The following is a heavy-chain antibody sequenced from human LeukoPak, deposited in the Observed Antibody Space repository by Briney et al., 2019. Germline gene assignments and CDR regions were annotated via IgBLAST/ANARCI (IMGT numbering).Heavy chain of an antibody. V-gene: IGHV1-18*04. Sequence: GASVKVSCKASGYTFTSYGISWVRQAPGQGLEWMGWISAYNGNTNYAQKLQGRVTMTTDTSTSTAYMELSSLRSEDTAVYYCARADSYYDILTGQFDYWGQGTLVTVSS. J-gene: IGHJ4*02. CDR3: ARADSYYDILTGQFDY. D-gene: IGHD3-9*01. CDR2: ISAYNGNT. CDR1: GYTFTSYG.